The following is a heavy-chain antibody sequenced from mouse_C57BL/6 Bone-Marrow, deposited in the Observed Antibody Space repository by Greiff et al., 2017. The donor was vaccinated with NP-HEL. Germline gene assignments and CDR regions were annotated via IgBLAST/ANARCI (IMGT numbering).Heavy chain of an antibody. D-gene: IGHD3-2*02. CDR1: GYTFTSYG. CDR3: ATDYPQEGFAY. CDR2: IYPRSGNT. J-gene: IGHJ3*01. V-gene: IGHV1-81*01. Sequence: QVHVKQSGAELVRPGASVKLSCKASGYTFTSYGISWVKQRTGQGLEWIGEIYPRSGNTYYNEKFKGKATLTADKSSSTAYMELRSLTSEDSAVYFCATDYPQEGFAYWGQGTLVTVSA.